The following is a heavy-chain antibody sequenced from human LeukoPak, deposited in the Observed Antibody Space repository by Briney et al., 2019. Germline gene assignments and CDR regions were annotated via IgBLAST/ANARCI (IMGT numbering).Heavy chain of an antibody. J-gene: IGHJ4*02. CDR3: ARDPYCSSTSCYDHFDY. Sequence: GGSLRLSCAASGFTFSSYAMHWVRQAPGKGLEWVAVISYDGSNKYYADSVKGRFTISRDNSKNTLYLQMNSLRAEDTAMYYCARDPYCSSTSCYDHFDYWGQGTLVTVSS. CDR1: GFTFSSYA. CDR2: ISYDGSNK. D-gene: IGHD2-2*01. V-gene: IGHV3-30*04.